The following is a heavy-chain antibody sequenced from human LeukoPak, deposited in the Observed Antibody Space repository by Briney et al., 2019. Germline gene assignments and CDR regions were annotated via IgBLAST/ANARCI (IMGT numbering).Heavy chain of an antibody. CDR2: INWNGGST. V-gene: IGHV3-20*04. CDR1: GFTFDDYG. D-gene: IGHD2-2*02. CDR3: ARVVYCSSTSCYTIGEYYFDY. Sequence: GGSLRLSCAASGFTFDDYGMSWVRQAPGKGLEWVSGINWNGGSTGYADSVKGRFTISRDNAKNSLYLQMSSLRAEDTALYYCARVVYCSSTSCYTIGEYYFDYWGQGTLVTVSS. J-gene: IGHJ4*02.